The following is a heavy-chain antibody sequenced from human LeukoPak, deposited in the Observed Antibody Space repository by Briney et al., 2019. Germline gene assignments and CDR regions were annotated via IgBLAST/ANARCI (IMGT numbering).Heavy chain of an antibody. CDR2: IWYDGSNK. D-gene: IGHD4-11*01. V-gene: IGHV3-33*01. CDR1: GFTFSSYG. Sequence: GSLRLSCAASGFTFSSYGMHWVRQAPGKGLEWVAVIWYDGSNKYYADSVKGRFTISRDNSKNTLYLQMNSLRAEDTAVYYCAREGSSNAFDYWGQGTLVTVSS. CDR3: AREGSSNAFDY. J-gene: IGHJ4*02.